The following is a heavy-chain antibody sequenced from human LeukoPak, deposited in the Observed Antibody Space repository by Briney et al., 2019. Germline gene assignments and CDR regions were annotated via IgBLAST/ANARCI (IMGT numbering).Heavy chain of an antibody. J-gene: IGHJ4*02. CDR2: IAHDGTT. CDR1: GGSIDITNY. Sequence: SETLSLTCGVSGGSIDITNYWSWVRQAPGKGLEWIGEIAHDGTTNYNPSLRSRVAMSFDRANNQFSLCLTSVTAADTAVYYCTREDRPYCPFAYWGQGVLVTVSS. D-gene: IGHD1-26*01. V-gene: IGHV4-4*02. CDR3: TREDRPYCPFAY.